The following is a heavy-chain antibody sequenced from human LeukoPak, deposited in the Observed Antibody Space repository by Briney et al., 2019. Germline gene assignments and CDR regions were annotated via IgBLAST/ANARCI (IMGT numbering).Heavy chain of an antibody. D-gene: IGHD4-17*01. V-gene: IGHV3-48*03. CDR2: ISNSDSTV. Sequence: GGSLRLSCAASGFTFSSSEMIWVRQAPGKGLEWVSYISNSDSTVHYADSVKGRFTISRDNAQNSVHLQMSSLRAEDTAVYYCARVEDDYGDYYYGMDVWGQGTTVTVSS. CDR1: GFTFSSSE. CDR3: ARVEDDYGDYYYGMDV. J-gene: IGHJ6*02.